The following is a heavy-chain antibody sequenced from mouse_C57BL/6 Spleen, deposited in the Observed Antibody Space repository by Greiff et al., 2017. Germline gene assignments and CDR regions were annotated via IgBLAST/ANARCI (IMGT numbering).Heavy chain of an antibody. CDR3: ASGRYGNYVYFDY. J-gene: IGHJ2*01. Sequence: QVQLQQPGAELVMPGASVKLSCKASGYTFTSYWMHWVKQRPGQGLEWIGEIDPSDSYTNYNQKFKGKSTLTVDKSSSTAYTQLSSLTSEDSAVYYCASGRYGNYVYFDYWGQGTTLTVSS. CDR1: GYTFTSYW. V-gene: IGHV1-69*01. CDR2: IDPSDSYT. D-gene: IGHD2-10*02.